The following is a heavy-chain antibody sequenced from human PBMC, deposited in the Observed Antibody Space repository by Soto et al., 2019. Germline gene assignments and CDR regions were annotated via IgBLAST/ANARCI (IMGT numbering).Heavy chain of an antibody. CDR1: GGSISSYY. J-gene: IGHJ4*02. Sequence: SETLSLTCTVSGGSISSYYWSWIRQPPGKGLEWIGYIYYSGSTNYNPSLKSRVTISVDTSKNQFSLKLSSVTAADTAVYYCARSDYGGNSVLGYWGQGTLVTVSS. CDR2: IYYSGST. D-gene: IGHD4-17*01. CDR3: ARSDYGGNSVLGY. V-gene: IGHV4-59*01.